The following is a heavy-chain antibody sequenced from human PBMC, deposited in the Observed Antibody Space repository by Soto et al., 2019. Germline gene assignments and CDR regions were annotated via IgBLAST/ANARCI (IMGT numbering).Heavy chain of an antibody. V-gene: IGHV3-13*05. J-gene: IGHJ4*02. CDR3: ARAISGSYYYFDY. CDR1: GFTFSSYD. CDR2: IGTAGDP. Sequence: LSLTCAASGFTFSSYDMHWVRQATGKGLEWVSAIGTAGDPYYPGSVKGRFTISRENAKNSLYLQMNSLRAGDTAVYYCARAISGSYYYFDYWGQGTLVTVSS. D-gene: IGHD1-26*01.